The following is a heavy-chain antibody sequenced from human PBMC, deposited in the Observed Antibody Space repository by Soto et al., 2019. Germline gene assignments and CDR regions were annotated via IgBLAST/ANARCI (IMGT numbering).Heavy chain of an antibody. CDR2: IYYSGST. CDR1: GGSISSGCYY. Sequence: SETLSLPCTVSGGSISSGCYYWSWIRQHPGKGLEWIGYIYYSGSTYYNPSLKSRVTISVDTSKNQFSMKLSSLTAAETAVYYCARRRVPAAADWGQRTLVTF. D-gene: IGHD2-2*01. J-gene: IGHJ1*01. V-gene: IGHV4-31*03. CDR3: ARRRVPAAAD.